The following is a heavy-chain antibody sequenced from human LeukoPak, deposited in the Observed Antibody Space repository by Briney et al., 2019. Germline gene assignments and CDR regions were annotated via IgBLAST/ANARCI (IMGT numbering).Heavy chain of an antibody. V-gene: IGHV3-7*01. D-gene: IGHD1-26*01. CDR3: ARFSEVGATHFDY. J-gene: IGHJ4*02. CDR1: GFTFSIYA. Sequence: GGSLTLFCAASGFTFSIYAMIWVRQAPGKGLEWVANIKEDGSEKYYVDSVKGRFTISRDNAKNSLYLQMNSLRAEDTAVYYCARFSEVGATHFDYWGQGTLVTVSS. CDR2: IKEDGSEK.